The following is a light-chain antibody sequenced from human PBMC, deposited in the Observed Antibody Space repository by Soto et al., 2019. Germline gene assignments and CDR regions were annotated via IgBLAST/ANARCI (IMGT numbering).Light chain of an antibody. CDR3: TSYTSSTTNYV. J-gene: IGLJ1*01. Sequence: QSALTQPASVSGSPGQSITFSCNGTSSDIGGYNYVSWYQQHQGKAPKLMIYEVSNRPSGVSDRFSGSKSGNTASLTISGLQAEDEADYYCTSYTSSTTNYVFGTGTKLTVL. CDR1: SSDIGGYNY. CDR2: EVS. V-gene: IGLV2-14*01.